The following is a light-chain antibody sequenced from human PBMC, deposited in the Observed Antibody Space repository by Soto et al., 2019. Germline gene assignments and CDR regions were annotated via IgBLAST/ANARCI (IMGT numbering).Light chain of an antibody. J-gene: IGKJ1*01. CDR1: QSVSSSY. Sequence: ESVLTQSPGTLSLSPGERATLSCRASQSVSSSYLAWYQQKPGQAPRVLIYGASSRATGIPDRFSGSGSGTDFTLTISRLEPEDFAVYYCQQYGGWTFGQGTKVDIK. V-gene: IGKV3-20*01. CDR2: GAS. CDR3: QQYGGWT.